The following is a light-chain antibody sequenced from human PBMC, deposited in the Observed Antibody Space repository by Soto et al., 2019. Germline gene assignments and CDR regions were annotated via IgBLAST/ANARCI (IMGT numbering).Light chain of an antibody. CDR3: QQRSNWPRM. J-gene: IGKJ2*01. V-gene: IGKV3-11*01. Sequence: EIVLTQSPATLSLSPGERATLSCRASQSVSSYLAWYQQKPGQAPRLLIYDASNRATGIPAKFSGSGSGTDFPLTISSLEPEDFAVYYCQQRSNWPRMFGQGTKLEIK. CDR1: QSVSSY. CDR2: DAS.